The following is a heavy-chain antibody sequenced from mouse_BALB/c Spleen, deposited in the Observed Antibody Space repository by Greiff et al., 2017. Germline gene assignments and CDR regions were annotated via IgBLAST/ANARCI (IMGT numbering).Heavy chain of an antibody. CDR2: IRGDGST. CDR3: ARVLGAMDD. Sequence: QVQLQQSGPGLVAPSQSLSITCTASGFSLTGYGVNWVRQPPGKGLEWLGMIRGDGSTDYNSALKSRLTISKDNSKCQVFLKINRLQTDDTARYYCARVLGAMDDWGQGTSVTVSS. CDR1: GFSLTGYG. J-gene: IGHJ4*01. V-gene: IGHV2-6-7*01.